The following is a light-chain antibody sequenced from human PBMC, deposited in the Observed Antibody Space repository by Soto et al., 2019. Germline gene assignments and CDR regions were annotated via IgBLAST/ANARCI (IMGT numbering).Light chain of an antibody. V-gene: IGKV3-20*01. CDR3: QQYGSSPPWT. CDR2: GAS. J-gene: IGKJ1*01. Sequence: EIVLTQSPGTLSLSPGERATLSCRASQSVSSSYLAWYQQKPGQAPRLLIYGASSRAIGIPDRFSGSGSGTDFTLTISRLEPEDFAVYYCQQYGSSPPWTFGQGTKVDTK. CDR1: QSVSSSY.